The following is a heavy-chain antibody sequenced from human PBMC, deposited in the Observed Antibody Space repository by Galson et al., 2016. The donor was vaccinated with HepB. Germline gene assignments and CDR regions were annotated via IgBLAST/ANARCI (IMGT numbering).Heavy chain of an antibody. D-gene: IGHD5-12*01. CDR2: ISGSGYST. CDR3: AKAEGLSASGYWLADS. V-gene: IGHV3-23*01. Sequence: SLRLSCAASGFTFSSYAMSWVRQAPGKGLEWVSGISGSGYSTFYADSVQGRFTISRDNSKSTLYLQMNRLRAEDTAVYYCAKAEGLSASGYWLADSWGQGTLVTVSS. J-gene: IGHJ4*02. CDR1: GFTFSSYA.